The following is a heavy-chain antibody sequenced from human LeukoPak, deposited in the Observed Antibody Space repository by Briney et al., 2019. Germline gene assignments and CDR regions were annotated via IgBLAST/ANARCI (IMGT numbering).Heavy chain of an antibody. D-gene: IGHD3-10*01. CDR2: INPNSGGT. V-gene: IGHV1-2*02. Sequence: ASVKVSCKASGYTFTSYAMNWVRQAPGQGLEWMGWINPNSGGTNYAQKFQGRVTMTRDTSISTAYMELSRLRSDDTAVYYCARTDVGLYYFDYWGQGTLVTVSS. CDR1: GYTFTSYA. CDR3: ARTDVGLYYFDY. J-gene: IGHJ4*02.